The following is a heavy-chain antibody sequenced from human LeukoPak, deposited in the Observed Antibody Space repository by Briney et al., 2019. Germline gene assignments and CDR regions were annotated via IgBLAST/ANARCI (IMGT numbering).Heavy chain of an antibody. V-gene: IGHV4-39*02. Sequence: SETLSLSCTVSGDSIRSSNYYWVWLPQGPGQGLVWMGSIYYNGRTYYNPSLGSRVSILIDTTNNHFSLKLSSMTAADTAVYYCARRRYYDGSGYLDWGQGTLVIVSS. CDR1: GDSIRSSNYY. CDR2: IYYNGRT. J-gene: IGHJ1*01. CDR3: ARRRYYDGSGYLD. D-gene: IGHD3-22*01.